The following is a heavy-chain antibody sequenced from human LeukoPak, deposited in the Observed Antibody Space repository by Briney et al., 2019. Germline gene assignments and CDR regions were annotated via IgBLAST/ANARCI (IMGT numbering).Heavy chain of an antibody. CDR1: GGSISSGDYY. J-gene: IGHJ4*02. V-gene: IGHV4-30-4*01. D-gene: IGHD1-26*01. CDR2: IYYSGST. Sequence: SETLSLTCTVSGGSISSGDYYWSWLRQPPGEGLEWIGYIYYSGSTYFNPSLKSRVTISVETSKNQFSLKLSSVTAADTAVYYCARVPVYSGTYFDYWGQGTLVTVSS. CDR3: ARVPVYSGTYFDY.